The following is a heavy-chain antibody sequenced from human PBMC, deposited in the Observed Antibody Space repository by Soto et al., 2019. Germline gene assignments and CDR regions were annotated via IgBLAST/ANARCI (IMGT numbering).Heavy chain of an antibody. CDR2: IGTAGDT. CDR1: GFTFSGFD. Sequence: LRLSCEASGFTFSGFDMHWVRQPTGKGLEWVSTIGTAGDTYYAVSVKGRSTISRDNAKNSLSLQMNSLRAGDTAVYFCARGQEVGAHFFDSWGQGTQVTVSS. J-gene: IGHJ4*02. CDR3: ARGQEVGAHFFDS. D-gene: IGHD2-15*01. V-gene: IGHV3-13*01.